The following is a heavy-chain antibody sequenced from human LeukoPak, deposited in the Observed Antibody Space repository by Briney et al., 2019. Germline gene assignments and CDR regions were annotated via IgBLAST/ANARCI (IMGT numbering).Heavy chain of an antibody. V-gene: IGHV4-59*01. CDR1: GGSISNFY. J-gene: IGHJ4*02. CDR3: ARAGGWRTAALDLDY. Sequence: SETLSLTCTVSGGSISNFYWSWIRQPPGKGLEWIGYISYSGSTNHNPSLKSRVTISVDTSKNQFSLKLNSVTAADTAVYYCARAGGWRTAALDLDYWGQGTLVTVSS. CDR2: ISYSGST. D-gene: IGHD6-13*01.